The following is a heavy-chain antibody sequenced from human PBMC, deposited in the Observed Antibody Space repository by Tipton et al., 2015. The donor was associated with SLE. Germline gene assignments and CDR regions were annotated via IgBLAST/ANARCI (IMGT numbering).Heavy chain of an antibody. CDR3: ASSYGAFSWFDP. D-gene: IGHD4-17*01. CDR1: GGSISRSSYY. Sequence: LRLSCTVSGGSISRSSYYWGWIRQPPGKGLEWIGSIYYSGNTYYNPSLKSRVTISVDTSKNQFALKLSSVTAADTAVYYCASSYGAFSWFDPWGQGTPVTVSS. V-gene: IGHV4-39*06. J-gene: IGHJ5*02. CDR2: IYYSGNT.